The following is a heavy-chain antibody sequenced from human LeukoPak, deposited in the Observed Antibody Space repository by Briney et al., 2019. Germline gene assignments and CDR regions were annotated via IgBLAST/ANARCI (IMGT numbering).Heavy chain of an antibody. CDR3: ARDNPLALRYFQH. CDR1: GFTFSDYY. CDR2: ISSSGSTI. J-gene: IGHJ1*01. V-gene: IGHV3-11*04. Sequence: GGSLRLSCAASGFTFSDYYMSWIRQAPGKGLEWVSYISSSGSTIYYAHSVKGRFTISRDNAKNSLYLQMNSLRAEGTAVYYCARDNPLALRYFQHWGQGTLVTVSS.